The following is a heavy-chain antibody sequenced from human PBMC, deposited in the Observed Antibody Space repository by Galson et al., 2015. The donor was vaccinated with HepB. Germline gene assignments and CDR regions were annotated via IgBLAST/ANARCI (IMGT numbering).Heavy chain of an antibody. J-gene: IGHJ4*02. CDR1: GGTFSSYA. D-gene: IGHD6-13*01. Sequence: SVKVSCKASGGTFSSYAISWVRQAPGQGLEWMGGIIPIIGTANYAQKFQGRVTITADESTSTAYMELSSLRSEDTAVYYCASDHLAARRPSGFDYWGQGTLVTVSS. V-gene: IGHV1-69*13. CDR2: IIPIIGTA. CDR3: ASDHLAARRPSGFDY.